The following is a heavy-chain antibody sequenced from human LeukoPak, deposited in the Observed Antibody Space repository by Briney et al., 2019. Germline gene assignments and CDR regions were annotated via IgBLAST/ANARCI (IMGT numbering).Heavy chain of an antibody. CDR1: GGSISSYY. J-gene: IGHJ5*02. CDR2: IYYSGST. Sequence: SETLSLTCTVSGGSISSYYWSWIRQPPGKGPEWIGYIYYSGSTNYNPSLKSRVTISVDTSKNQFSLKLSSVTAADTAVYYCARSYGSGSYSPWGQGTLVTVSS. V-gene: IGHV4-59*01. D-gene: IGHD3-10*01. CDR3: ARSYGSGSYSP.